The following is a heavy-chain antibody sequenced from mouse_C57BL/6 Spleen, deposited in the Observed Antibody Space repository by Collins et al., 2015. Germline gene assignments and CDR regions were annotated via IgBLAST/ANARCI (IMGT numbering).Heavy chain of an antibody. V-gene: IGHV5-12-1*01. CDR2: ISSGGGST. Sequence: EVQLVESGGGLVKPGGSLKLSCAASGFAFSSYDMSWVRQTPEKRLEWVAYISSGGGSTYYPDTVKGRFTISRDNAKNTLYLQMSSLKSEDTAMYYCARRYYGDYWGQGTSVTVSS. J-gene: IGHJ4*01. CDR1: GFAFSSYD. CDR3: ARRYYGDY. D-gene: IGHD1-1*01.